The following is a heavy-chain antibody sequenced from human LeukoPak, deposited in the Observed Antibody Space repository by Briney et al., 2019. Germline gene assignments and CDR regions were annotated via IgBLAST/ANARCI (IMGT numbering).Heavy chain of an antibody. J-gene: IGHJ4*02. CDR1: GFTFDDYA. D-gene: IGHD3-22*01. CDR3: AKDNRYYYDSSGYIDY. V-gene: IGHV3-9*01. CDR2: ISWNSGSI. Sequence: GGSLRLSCAASGFTFDDYAMHWVRQAPGKGLEWVSGISWNSGSIGYADSVKGRFTISRDNAKNSLYLQMNSLRAEDTALYYCAKDNRYYYDSSGYIDYWGQGTLVTVSS.